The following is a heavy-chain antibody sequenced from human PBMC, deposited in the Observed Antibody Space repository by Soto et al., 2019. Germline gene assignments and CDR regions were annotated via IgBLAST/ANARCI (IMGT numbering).Heavy chain of an antibody. Sequence: SVKVSCKASGGTVSSYAITWVRQAPGKGLEWMGVFIPIFVSAHYAPKFQGRITITADESTSTAYMELSGLTSEDTAICYCARDVSSDTTGFRGYDLWGQGTQVTVSS. V-gene: IGHV1-69*13. CDR1: GGTVSSYA. CDR3: ARDVSSDTTGFRGYDL. J-gene: IGHJ4*02. D-gene: IGHD3-10*01. CDR2: FIPIFVSA.